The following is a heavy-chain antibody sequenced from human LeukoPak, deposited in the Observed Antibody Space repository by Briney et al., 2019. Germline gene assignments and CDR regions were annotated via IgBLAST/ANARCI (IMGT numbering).Heavy chain of an antibody. CDR3: AYLNSHAFDI. D-gene: IGHD1-7*01. Sequence: GGSLRLSCAASGFTFSSYWMSWVRQAPGKGLEWVANIKQDGSEKNYVDSVKGRFSISRDNAKNSLYLQMNSVRGEDTAVYYCAYLNSHAFDIWGQGTVVTVSS. J-gene: IGHJ3*02. CDR2: IKQDGSEK. CDR1: GFTFSSYW. V-gene: IGHV3-7*01.